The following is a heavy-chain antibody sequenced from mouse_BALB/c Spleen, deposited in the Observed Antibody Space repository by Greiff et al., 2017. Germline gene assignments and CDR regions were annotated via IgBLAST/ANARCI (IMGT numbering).Heavy chain of an antibody. Sequence: DVQLQESGGGLVQPGGSLKLSCAASGFTFSSYGMSWVRQTPDKRLELVATINSNGGSTYYPDSVKGRFTISRDNAKNTLYLQMSSLKSEDTAMYYCARAYYYGSSYEDYYAMDYWGQGTSVTVSS. D-gene: IGHD1-1*01. CDR2: INSNGGST. CDR3: ARAYYYGSSYEDYYAMDY. CDR1: GFTFSSYG. J-gene: IGHJ4*01. V-gene: IGHV5-6-3*01.